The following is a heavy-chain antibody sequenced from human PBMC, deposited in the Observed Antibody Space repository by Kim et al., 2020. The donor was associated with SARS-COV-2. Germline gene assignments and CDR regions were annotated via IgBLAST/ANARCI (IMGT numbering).Heavy chain of an antibody. J-gene: IGHJ4*02. CDR3: AAYYYDVSGFDY. Sequence: GGSLRLSCSASGFTFSSYAMSWVRQAPGKGLEWVAAINTRGDTTYYADSVKGRFTISRDNSQDTVHLQMNRLSADDTAVYYCAAYYYDVSGFDYWGQGAL. CDR1: GFTFSSYA. CDR2: INTRGDTT. D-gene: IGHD3-22*01. V-gene: IGHV3-23*01.